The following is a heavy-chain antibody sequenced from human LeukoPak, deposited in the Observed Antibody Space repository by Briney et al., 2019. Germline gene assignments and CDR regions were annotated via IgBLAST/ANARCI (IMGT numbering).Heavy chain of an antibody. CDR1: GGSFSGYY. V-gene: IGHV4-34*01. Sequence: SETLSLTCAVYGGSFSGYYWSWIRQPPGKGLEWIGEINHSDSTNYNPSLKSRVTISVDTSKNQSSLKLSSVTAADTAVYYCASTYSGYVGAPFDPWGQGTLVTVSS. CDR3: ASTYSGYVGAPFDP. D-gene: IGHD5-12*01. CDR2: INHSDST. J-gene: IGHJ5*02.